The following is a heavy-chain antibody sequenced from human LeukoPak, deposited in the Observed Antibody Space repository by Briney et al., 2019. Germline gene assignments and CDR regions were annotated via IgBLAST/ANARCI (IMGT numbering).Heavy chain of an antibody. CDR1: GFTLSAYW. Sequence: PGGSLRLSCAASGFTLSAYWMHWVRQAPGKGLMWVSRIEGDGNRITYADSVKGRFTISRDNSKNTLYLQMNSLRAEDTAVYYCAKTRPLDSSSWSHGDYWGQGTLVTASS. CDR2: IEGDGNRI. J-gene: IGHJ4*02. CDR3: AKTRPLDSSSWSHGDY. V-gene: IGHV3-74*01. D-gene: IGHD6-13*01.